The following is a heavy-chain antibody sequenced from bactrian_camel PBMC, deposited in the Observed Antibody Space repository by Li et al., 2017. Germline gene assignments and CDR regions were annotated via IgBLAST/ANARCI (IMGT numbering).Heavy chain of an antibody. D-gene: IGHD7*01. J-gene: IGHJ6*01. CDR3: ATSLTDNWLRGFGY. CDR1: NFTPREWC. Sequence: HVQLVESGGGSVQGGGSLRLSCVISNFTPREWCMAWFRQAPGNECELVSTISSDGTTYYADSVKGRFTISRDNLQMNSLKSEDTGLYYCATSLTDNWLRGFGYWGQGTQVTVS. V-gene: IGHV3S55*01. CDR2: ISSDGTT.